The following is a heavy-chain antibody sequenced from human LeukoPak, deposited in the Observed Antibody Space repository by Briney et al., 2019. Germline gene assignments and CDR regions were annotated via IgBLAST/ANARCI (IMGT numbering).Heavy chain of an antibody. CDR3: ATSSQKDYYDSSGYSSYYMDV. CDR2: VDPEDGET. D-gene: IGHD3-22*01. J-gene: IGHJ6*03. V-gene: IGHV1-69-2*01. Sequence: ASVKISCKVSGYTFTYYYMHWVQQAPGKGLEWMGLVDPEDGETIYAEKFQGRVTITADTSTDTAYMELSSLRSEDTAVYYCATSSQKDYYDSSGYSSYYMDVWGKGTTVTVSS. CDR1: GYTFTYYY.